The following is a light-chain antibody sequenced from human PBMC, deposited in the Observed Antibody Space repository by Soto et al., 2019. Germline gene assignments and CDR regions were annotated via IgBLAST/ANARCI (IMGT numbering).Light chain of an antibody. CDR3: QQYGSSPWT. V-gene: IGKV3-20*01. Sequence: EIVLTQSPGTLSLSPGERATLSCRASQSVSSSYLAWYQQEPGQAPRLLIYGASSRATGIPDRFSGSGSGKDFTLTISRLEPEDFAVYYCQQYGSSPWTFGQGTKVEIK. CDR2: GAS. J-gene: IGKJ1*01. CDR1: QSVSSSY.